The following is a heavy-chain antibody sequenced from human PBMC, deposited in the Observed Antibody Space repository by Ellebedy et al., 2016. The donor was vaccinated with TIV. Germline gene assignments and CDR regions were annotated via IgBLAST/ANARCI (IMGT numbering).Heavy chain of an antibody. CDR2: IKQDGSEK. J-gene: IGHJ3*02. D-gene: IGHD6-19*01. V-gene: IGHV3-7*04. Sequence: GGSLRLSCAASGFTFSSYWMSWVRQAPGKGLEWVANIKQDGSEKYYVDSVKGRFTISRDKAKNSLYLQMNSLRAEDTAVYYCAREQWRDTGAFDIWGQGTMVTVSS. CDR1: GFTFSSYW. CDR3: AREQWRDTGAFDI.